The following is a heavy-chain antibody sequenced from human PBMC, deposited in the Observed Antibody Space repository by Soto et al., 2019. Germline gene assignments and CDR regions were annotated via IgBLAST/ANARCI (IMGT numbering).Heavy chain of an antibody. V-gene: IGHV4-59*01. D-gene: IGHD2-2*02. CDR3: ARDRGVCSSTSCYSGMDV. Sequence: SETLSLTCTVSGGSISSYYWSWIRQPPGKGLEWIGYIYYSGSTNYNPSLKSRVTISVDTSKNQFSLKLSSVTAADTAVYYCARDRGVCSSTSCYSGMDVWGQGTTVTVSS. J-gene: IGHJ6*02. CDR1: GGSISSYY. CDR2: IYYSGST.